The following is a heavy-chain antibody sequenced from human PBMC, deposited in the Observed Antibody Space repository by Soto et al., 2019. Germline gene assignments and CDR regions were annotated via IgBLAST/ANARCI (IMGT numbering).Heavy chain of an antibody. Sequence: ASVKVSCKASGYTLTSYGISWVRQAPGQGLEWMGWISAYNGNTNYAQKLQGRVTMTTDTSTSTAYMELRSLRSDDTAVYYCARVHSSGWSPFYYFDYWGQGTLVTVSS. J-gene: IGHJ4*02. CDR1: GYTLTSYG. CDR2: ISAYNGNT. CDR3: ARVHSSGWSPFYYFDY. D-gene: IGHD6-19*01. V-gene: IGHV1-18*01.